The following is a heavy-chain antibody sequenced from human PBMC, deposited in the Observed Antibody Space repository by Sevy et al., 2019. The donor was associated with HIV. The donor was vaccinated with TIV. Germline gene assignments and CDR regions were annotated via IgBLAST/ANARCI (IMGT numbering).Heavy chain of an antibody. CDR1: GGSISSGDYY. CDR3: ASSAGYDYGSGLNWFDP. Sequence: SETLSLTCTVSGGSISSGDYYWSWIRQPPGKGLEWIGYIYYSGSTYYNPSLKSRVTISVDTSKNQFSLKLSSVTAADTAVYYCASSAGYDYGSGLNWFDPWGQGTLVTVSS. V-gene: IGHV4-30-4*01. CDR2: IYYSGST. J-gene: IGHJ5*02. D-gene: IGHD3-10*01.